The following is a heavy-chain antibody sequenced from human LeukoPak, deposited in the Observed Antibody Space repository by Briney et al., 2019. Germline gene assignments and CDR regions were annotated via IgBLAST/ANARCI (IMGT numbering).Heavy chain of an antibody. CDR3: AKDGRVVTAILDY. Sequence: GGSLRLSRAASGFAFSGYTMNWVRQAPGKGLEWVSSISTSSSYIYYADSVKGRFTISRDNAKNSLYLQMNSLRAEDTAVYYCAKDGRVVTAILDYWGQGTLVTVSS. J-gene: IGHJ4*02. CDR1: GFAFSGYT. CDR2: ISTSSSYI. V-gene: IGHV3-21*01. D-gene: IGHD2-21*02.